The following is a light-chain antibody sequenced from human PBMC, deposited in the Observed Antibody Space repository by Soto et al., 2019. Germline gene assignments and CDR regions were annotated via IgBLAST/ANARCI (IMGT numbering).Light chain of an antibody. CDR1: SSDVGGYNY. J-gene: IGLJ1*01. CDR2: DVT. V-gene: IGLV2-14*01. CDR3: SSYTCSSTPYV. Sequence: QSALTQRASVSGSPGQSITISCTGTSSDVGGYNYVSWYQQHPVKAPKLMIYDVTKRPSGVSDRSSGSKSGNTASLTISGLQAEDEADYYCSSYTCSSTPYVFGTGTKVTVL.